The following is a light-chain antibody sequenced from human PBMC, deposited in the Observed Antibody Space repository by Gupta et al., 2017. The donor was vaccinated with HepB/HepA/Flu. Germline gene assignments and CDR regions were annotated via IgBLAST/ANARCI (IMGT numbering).Light chain of an antibody. CDR2: GAS. CDR1: QSVSSRY. J-gene: IGKJ2*01. Sequence: EIVLTQSPGTLSLSPGERATLSCRASQSVSSRYFACFQQKPGQAPRLLIYGASNRATGIPDRFSGSGSGTDFTLTISRLEPEDFAVYYCLQYGSSPYTFGQGTKLEIK. CDR3: LQYGSSPYT. V-gene: IGKV3-20*01.